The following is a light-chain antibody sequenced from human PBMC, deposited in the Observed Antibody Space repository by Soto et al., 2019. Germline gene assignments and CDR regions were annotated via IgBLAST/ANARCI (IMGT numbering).Light chain of an antibody. CDR3: NQYNSYSPT. CDR2: DAS. Sequence: IQMTQSPSTLSASLGDRVTITCLASQSISSWLAWYQQKPGKAPKLLIYDASSLESGVPSRLSGSGSGKEFTLNISSMQPDDFATYYCNQYNSYSPTFGQAPKV. CDR1: QSISSW. J-gene: IGKJ1*01. V-gene: IGKV1-5*01.